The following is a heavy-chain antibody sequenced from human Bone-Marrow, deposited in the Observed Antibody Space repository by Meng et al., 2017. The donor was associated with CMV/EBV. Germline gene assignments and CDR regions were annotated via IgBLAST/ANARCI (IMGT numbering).Heavy chain of an antibody. CDR2: ISSSSSYI. CDR1: GFTFSDHY. D-gene: IGHD2-2*01. V-gene: IGHV3-21*01. J-gene: IGHJ5*02. CDR3: ARGLREVVPAAMAVNWFDP. Sequence: GESLKISCEASGFTFSDHYMDWFRQAPGKGLEWVSSISSSSSYIYYADSVKGRFTISRDNAKNSLYLQMNSLRAEDTAVYYCARGLREVVPAAMAVNWFDPWGQGTLATVSS.